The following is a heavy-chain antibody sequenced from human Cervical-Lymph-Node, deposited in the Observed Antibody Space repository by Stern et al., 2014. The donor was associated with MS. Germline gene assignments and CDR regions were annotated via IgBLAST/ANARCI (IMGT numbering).Heavy chain of an antibody. D-gene: IGHD3-22*01. CDR3: ARDSFTGWLNWVDP. Sequence: QVPLVQSGAEVKKPGASVKVSCKASGYIFTSYGIRWVRQAPGQGLEWMGWISVHNGNTNYAQLFQGRVIMTTDTSTSTAYIELRSLRSDDTAVYYCARDSFTGWLNWVDPWGQGTLVSVSS. J-gene: IGHJ5*02. V-gene: IGHV1-18*01. CDR2: ISVHNGNT. CDR1: GYIFTSYG.